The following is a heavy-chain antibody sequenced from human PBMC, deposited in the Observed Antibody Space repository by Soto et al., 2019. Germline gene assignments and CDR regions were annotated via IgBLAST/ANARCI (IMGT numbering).Heavy chain of an antibody. V-gene: IGHV1-69*01. D-gene: IGHD5-12*01. Sequence: QVQLVQSGAEVKKPGSSVKVSCKASGGTFSSFGFNWVRQAPGQGLEWMGGIIPLFGTANYAEKFQGSVPISADEGTSTASMELIGLRSEDAAIFYCARDRSMDGYNSRSFDYWGQGTLVTVS. CDR2: IIPLFGTA. CDR3: ARDRSMDGYNSRSFDY. CDR1: GGTFSSFG. J-gene: IGHJ4*02.